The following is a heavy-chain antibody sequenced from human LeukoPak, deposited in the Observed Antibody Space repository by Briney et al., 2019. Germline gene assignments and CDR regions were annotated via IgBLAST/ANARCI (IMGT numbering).Heavy chain of an antibody. Sequence: GGSLRLSCAASGFTFSSYAMHWVRQAPGKGLEWVAVISYDGSNKYYADSVKGRFTISRDNSKNTLYLQMNSLRAEDTAVYYCARAPGSYDHYFDYWGQGTLVTVSS. CDR2: ISYDGSNK. CDR1: GFTFSSYA. D-gene: IGHD3-10*01. J-gene: IGHJ4*02. V-gene: IGHV3-30*04. CDR3: ARAPGSYDHYFDY.